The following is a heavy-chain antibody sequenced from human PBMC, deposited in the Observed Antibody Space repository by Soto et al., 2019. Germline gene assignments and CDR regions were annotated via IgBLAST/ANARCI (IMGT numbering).Heavy chain of an antibody. Sequence: SVKVSCKASGGTFSSYAISWVRQAPGQGLECMGGIIPIFGTADYAQKFQGRVTITADESTSTAYMELSSLRSEDTAVYYCAKHYDNWDYYCGMDVWGQGTTVTVSS. CDR3: AKHYDNWDYYCGMDV. CDR2: IIPIFGTA. J-gene: IGHJ6*02. V-gene: IGHV1-69*13. CDR1: GGTFSSYA. D-gene: IGHD3-22*01.